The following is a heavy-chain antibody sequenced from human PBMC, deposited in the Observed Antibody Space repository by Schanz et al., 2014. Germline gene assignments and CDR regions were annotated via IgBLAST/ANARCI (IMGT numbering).Heavy chain of an antibody. CDR3: AKDKSQKGVAGPFDL. CDR1: GFTFDKYA. CDR2: ISWNSGTI. V-gene: IGHV3-9*01. J-gene: IGHJ4*02. Sequence: EVQLVASGGGLVQPGKSLRLSCAASGFTFDKYAMHWVRQAPGKGLEWVSVISWNSGTIGYADSVKGRFTISRDNAKNSLYLQMNSLRAEDTALYYCAKDKSQKGVAGPFDLWGQGTLXTVSS. D-gene: IGHD6-19*01.